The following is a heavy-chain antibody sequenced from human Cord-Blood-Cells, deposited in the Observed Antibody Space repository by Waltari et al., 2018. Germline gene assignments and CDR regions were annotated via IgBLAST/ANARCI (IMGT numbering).Heavy chain of an antibody. CDR2: INPNSGGT. Sequence: QVQLVQSGAEVKKPGASVKVSCKASGYTFTGHYLHWVGPAPGQGLEWMGWINPNSGGTNYAQKFQGWFTMTRDTSISTAYMELSRLRSDDTAVYYCARDRGQDYYYGMDVWGQGTTVTVSS. V-gene: IGHV1-2*04. J-gene: IGHJ6*02. CDR1: GYTFTGHY. CDR3: ARDRGQDYYYGMDV.